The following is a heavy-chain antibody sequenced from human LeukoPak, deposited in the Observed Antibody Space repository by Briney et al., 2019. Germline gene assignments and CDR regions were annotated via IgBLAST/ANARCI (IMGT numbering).Heavy chain of an antibody. CDR3: AAKYYYGSGSFPTSFDY. J-gene: IGHJ4*02. D-gene: IGHD3-10*01. CDR1: GSSFTTYW. CDR2: IYPGDSDI. Sequence: PGASLQISCKGSGSSFTTYWIVWVRPLPGKGLEWMGIIYPGDSDIRYSPSFEGQVTMSADKSISTAYLQWSSLRASDTAMYYCAAKYYYGSGSFPTSFDYWGQGTLVTVSS. V-gene: IGHV5-51*01.